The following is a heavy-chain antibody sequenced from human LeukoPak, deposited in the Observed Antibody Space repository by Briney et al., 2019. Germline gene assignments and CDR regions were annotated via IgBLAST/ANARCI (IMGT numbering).Heavy chain of an antibody. CDR3: AEVYDSSGYYYVD. J-gene: IGHJ4*02. V-gene: IGHV3-23*01. CDR2: ISGSGGST. CDR1: GFTYSSYA. Sequence: GGSLRLSGAASGFTYSSYAMSWVRQAPGKGLEWVSAISGSGGSTYYADSVKGRFTISRDNSKNTLYLQMNRLRAEDTAVYYCAEVYDSSGYYYVDWGQGTLVTVSS. D-gene: IGHD3-22*01.